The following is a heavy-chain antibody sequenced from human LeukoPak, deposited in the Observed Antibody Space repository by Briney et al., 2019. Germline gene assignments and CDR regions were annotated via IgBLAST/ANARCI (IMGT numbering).Heavy chain of an antibody. CDR3: ARLGIAARPGFIAAAN. D-gene: IGHD6-6*01. CDR1: GGSISSYY. CDR2: IYTSGST. J-gene: IGHJ4*02. V-gene: IGHV4-4*07. Sequence: SETLSLTCTVSGGSISSYYWSWIRQPAGKGLEWIGRIYTSGSTNYNPSLKSRVTISVDTSKNQFSLKLSSVTAADTAVYYCARLGIAARPGFIAAANWGQGTLVTVSS.